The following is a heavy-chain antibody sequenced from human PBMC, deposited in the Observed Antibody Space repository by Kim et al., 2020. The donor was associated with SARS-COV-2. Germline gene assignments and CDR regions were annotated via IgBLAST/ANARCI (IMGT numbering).Heavy chain of an antibody. V-gene: IGHV3-7*01. Sequence: KEDGSEEYYVDSVKGRFTISRDNAKNALYLQMSSLGAEDTAVYYCARDSYWGQGTLVTVSS. CDR2: KEDGSEE. CDR3: ARDSY. J-gene: IGHJ4*02.